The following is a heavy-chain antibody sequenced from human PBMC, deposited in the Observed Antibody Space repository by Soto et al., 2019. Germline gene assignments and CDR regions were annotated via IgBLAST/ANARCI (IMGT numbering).Heavy chain of an antibody. J-gene: IGHJ5*02. CDR3: ARGAHYSSPFRWFDP. D-gene: IGHD6-13*01. CDR1: GGSISSGGYY. CDR2: IYCSGST. V-gene: IGHV4-31*03. Sequence: PSETLSLTCTVSGGSISSGGYYWSWIRQHPGKGLEWIGYIYCSGSTYYNPSLKSRVTISVDTSKNQFSLKLSSVTAADTAVYYCARGAHYSSPFRWFDPWGQGTLVTVSS.